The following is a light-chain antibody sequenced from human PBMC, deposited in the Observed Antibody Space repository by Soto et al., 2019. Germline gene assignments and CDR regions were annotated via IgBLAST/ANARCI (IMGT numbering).Light chain of an antibody. Sequence: QSVLTQPPSASGTPGQRVTISCSGSSSNIGSNHVYWYQQFPGTAPKLLMYRSDQRPSGVPDRFSGSKSGTSASLAISGRRSDDEADYYCSARDDSLSGVVFGGGTKLTVL. CDR3: SARDDSLSGVV. CDR2: RSD. J-gene: IGLJ2*01. CDR1: SSNIGSNH. V-gene: IGLV1-47*01.